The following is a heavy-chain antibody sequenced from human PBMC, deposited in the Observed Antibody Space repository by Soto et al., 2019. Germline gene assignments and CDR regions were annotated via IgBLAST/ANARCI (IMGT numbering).Heavy chain of an antibody. D-gene: IGHD1-26*01. CDR3: ARGVGLAYYYYGMDV. CDR1: GFTFSIYS. Sequence: PGGALRLSCAASGFTFSIYSMNWVRHAPGKGLEWVSYISSSSSTIYYADSVKGRFTISRDNAQNSLYLQMNSLRDEDTAVYYCARGVGLAYYYYGMDVWGQGTTVTVSS. V-gene: IGHV3-48*02. J-gene: IGHJ6*02. CDR2: ISSSSSTI.